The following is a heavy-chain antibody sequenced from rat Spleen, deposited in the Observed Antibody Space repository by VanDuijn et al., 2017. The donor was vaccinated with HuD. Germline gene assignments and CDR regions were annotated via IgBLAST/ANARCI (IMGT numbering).Heavy chain of an antibody. V-gene: IGHV5-19*01. CDR2: ISTGGGNT. J-gene: IGHJ4*01. D-gene: IGHD1-12*03. CDR3: ARHDYYDGYYDA. Sequence: EVQLVESGGGLVQPGRSLKLSCAASGFTFSNYGMHWIRQAPKKGPEWVATISTGGGNTYYRDSVKGRFTISRDNAKSTLYLQMDSLRSEDTATYYCARHDYYDGYYDAWGQGASVTVSS. CDR1: GFTFSNYG.